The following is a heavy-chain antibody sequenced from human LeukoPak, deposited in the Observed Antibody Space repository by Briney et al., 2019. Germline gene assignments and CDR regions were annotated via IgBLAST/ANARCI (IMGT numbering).Heavy chain of an antibody. CDR2: IYYSGST. CDR3: ARGIAAAAPADYFDY. Sequence: SETLSLTCTVSGGSISSYYWSWIRQPPGKGLEWIGYIYYSGSTNYNPSLKSRVTISVDTSKNQFSLKLSPVTAADTAVYYCARGIAAAAPADYFDYWGQGTLVTVSS. D-gene: IGHD6-13*01. J-gene: IGHJ4*02. V-gene: IGHV4-59*08. CDR1: GGSISSYY.